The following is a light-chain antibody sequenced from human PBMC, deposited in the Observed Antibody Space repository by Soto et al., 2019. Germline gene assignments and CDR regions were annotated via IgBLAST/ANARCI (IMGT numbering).Light chain of an antibody. CDR1: SSDVGGYNY. CDR3: CSYAGTYPLV. CDR2: DVS. J-gene: IGLJ2*01. Sequence: QSALTQPRSVSGSPGHSVTISCTGTSSDVGGYNYVSWYQQHPGKAPKLMLYDVSKRPSGVPDRCSGSKSGNTASLTISGLQAEDEADYYCCSYAGTYPLVFGGGTKLNVL. V-gene: IGLV2-11*01.